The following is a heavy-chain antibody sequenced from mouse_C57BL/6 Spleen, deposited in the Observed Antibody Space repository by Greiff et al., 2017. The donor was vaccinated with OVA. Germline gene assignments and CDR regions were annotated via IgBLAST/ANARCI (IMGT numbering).Heavy chain of an antibody. D-gene: IGHD2-5*01. CDR3: ERSDYSNYECYVWFAD. V-gene: IGHV1-7*01. J-gene: IGHJ3*01. Sequence: QVQLQQSGAELAKPGASVKLSCKASGYTFTSYWMHWVKQRPGQGLEWIGYINPSSGYTKYNQKFKDKATLTADKSSSTAYMQLNSLTYEDSAVYYCERSDYSNYECYVWFADCGQGTPVTVSS. CDR1: GYTFTSYW. CDR2: INPSSGYT.